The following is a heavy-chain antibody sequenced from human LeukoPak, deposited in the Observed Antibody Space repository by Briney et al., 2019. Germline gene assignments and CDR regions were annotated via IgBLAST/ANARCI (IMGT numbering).Heavy chain of an antibody. CDR2: IYYSGST. D-gene: IGHD3-10*01. CDR3: ARDRITMVRGVIISHWFDP. V-gene: IGHV4-59*01. J-gene: IGHJ5*02. Sequence: SETLSLTCTVSGGYISSYYWSWIRQPPGKGLEWIGYIYYSGSTNYNPSLKSRVTISVDTSKNQFSLKLSSVTAADTAVYYCARDRITMVRGVIISHWFDPWGQGTLVTVSS. CDR1: GGYISSYY.